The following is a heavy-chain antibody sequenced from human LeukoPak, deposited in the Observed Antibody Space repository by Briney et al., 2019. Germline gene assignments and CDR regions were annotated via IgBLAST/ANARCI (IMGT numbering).Heavy chain of an antibody. CDR1: GGSISSYC. Sequence: SETLSLTCTVSGGSISSYCWSWIRQPPGKGLEWIGYIHYGGSTNYNPSLRSRVTISVDTSKNQFSLKLSSVTAADTAAYYWARGGAYYDSSGYPRDNDFDYWGQGTLVTVSS. CDR2: IHYGGST. V-gene: IGHV4-59*01. CDR3: ARGGAYYDSSGYPRDNDFDY. J-gene: IGHJ4*02. D-gene: IGHD3-22*01.